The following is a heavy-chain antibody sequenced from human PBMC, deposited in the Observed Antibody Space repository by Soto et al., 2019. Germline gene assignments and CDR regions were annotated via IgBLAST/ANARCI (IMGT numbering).Heavy chain of an antibody. J-gene: IGHJ4*02. CDR2: ISSDGSNK. Sequence: QVQLVESGGGVVQPGRSLRLSCAVSGFTFSSHAMHWVRQAPGKGLEWVTLISSDGSNKYYADSVKGRFTTSRDNSENTMDLQMNSLRVEDTAVYYCARDDEGGSDCDLGYWGQGALVTVSS. D-gene: IGHD1-26*01. CDR1: GFTFSSHA. V-gene: IGHV3-30-3*01. CDR3: ARDDEGGSDCDLGY.